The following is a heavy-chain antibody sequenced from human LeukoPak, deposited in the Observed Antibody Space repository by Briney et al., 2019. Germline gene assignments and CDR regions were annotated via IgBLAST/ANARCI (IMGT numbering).Heavy chain of an antibody. J-gene: IGHJ4*02. V-gene: IGHV1-2*02. CDR2: ITPSGGT. CDR1: GYTFTSYA. Sequence: ASVKVSCKASGYTFTSYAMHWVRQAPGQGLEWMGWITPSGGTNYPQKFQGRVAITRDTSITTAYMDLSRLTSDDTAVYYCTRDRYGDGFAHFDYWGQGALVTVSS. D-gene: IGHD5-24*01. CDR3: TRDRYGDGFAHFDY.